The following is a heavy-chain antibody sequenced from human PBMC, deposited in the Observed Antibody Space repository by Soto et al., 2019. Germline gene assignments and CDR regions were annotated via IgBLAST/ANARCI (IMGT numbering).Heavy chain of an antibody. V-gene: IGHV4-31*03. CDR1: GGSINSGGSY. J-gene: IGHJ4*02. CDR3: AKDTACSGSRNFDY. D-gene: IGHD3-10*02. CDR2: IYYSGST. Sequence: QVRLQESGPGLVKPSQTLSLTCTVSGGSINSGGSYWSWIRQHPGKGLEWFGYIYYSGSTSYNPNLKRRVNMSVYTSKNKYPLTLSSVTAADTAVYYCAKDTACSGSRNFDYGGQGGLDTLYS.